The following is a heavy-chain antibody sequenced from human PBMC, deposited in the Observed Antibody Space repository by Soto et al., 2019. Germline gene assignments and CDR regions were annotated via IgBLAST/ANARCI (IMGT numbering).Heavy chain of an antibody. CDR3: ARQYFDFWSGRYYYYMDV. D-gene: IGHD3-3*01. CDR1: GGSISSYY. CDR2: IYYNGST. Sequence: SETLSLTCTVSGGSISSYYWSWIRQPPGKGLEWIGYIYYNGSTNYNPSLKSRVTISVDTSKNQFSLKLTSVTAADTAVYYCARQYFDFWSGRYYYYMDVWGKGTTVTVSS. J-gene: IGHJ6*03. V-gene: IGHV4-59*01.